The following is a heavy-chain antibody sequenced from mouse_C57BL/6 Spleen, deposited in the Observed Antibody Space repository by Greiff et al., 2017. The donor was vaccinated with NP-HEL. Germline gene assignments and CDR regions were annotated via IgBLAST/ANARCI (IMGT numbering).Heavy chain of an antibody. D-gene: IGHD1-1*01. V-gene: IGHV1-81*01. CDR2: IYPRSGNT. CDR3: ARSPLITTVVPYWYFDV. Sequence: QVQLQQSGAELARPGASVKLSCKASGYTFTSYGISWVKQRPGQGLEWIGEIYPRSGNTYYNEKFKGKATLTADKSSSTAYMELRSLTSEDSAVYFCARSPLITTVVPYWYFDVWGTGTTVTVSS. J-gene: IGHJ1*03. CDR1: GYTFTSYG.